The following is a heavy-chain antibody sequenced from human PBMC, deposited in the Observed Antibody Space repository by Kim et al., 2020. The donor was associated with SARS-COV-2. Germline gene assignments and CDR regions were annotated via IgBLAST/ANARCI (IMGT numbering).Heavy chain of an antibody. CDR3: ARDPDRTDFTNHNYHGLAV. CDR2: IIPILGSA. D-gene: IGHD2-8*01. V-gene: IGHV1-69*13. CDR1: GGTFSTTG. J-gene: IGHJ6*02. Sequence: SVKVSCRTSGGTFSTTGISWVRQAPGQGLEWMGGIIPILGSANYPHEVHDRVTITADVSTSTVYLEVRSLRSDDTAVYYCARDPDRTDFTNHNYHGLAVWGQGTTVTVSS.